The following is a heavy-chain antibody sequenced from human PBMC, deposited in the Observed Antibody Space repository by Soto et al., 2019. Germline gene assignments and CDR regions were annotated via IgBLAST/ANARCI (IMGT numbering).Heavy chain of an antibody. Sequence: EVQLLESGGGLVQPGGSLTLSCAASGFTFSSYAMTWVRQAPGKGLEWVSGISGGGGVSTYYADSVKGRFTISRDTSMNTLYLQMNRLRAEDTAVYYCAKDAISMVRGVNNWFEPWGQGTLVTVSS. D-gene: IGHD3-10*01. CDR2: ISGGGGVST. CDR3: AKDAISMVRGVNNWFEP. J-gene: IGHJ5*02. V-gene: IGHV3-23*01. CDR1: GFTFSSYA.